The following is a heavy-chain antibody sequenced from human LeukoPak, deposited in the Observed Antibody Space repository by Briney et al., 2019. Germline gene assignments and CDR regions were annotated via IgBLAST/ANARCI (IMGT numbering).Heavy chain of an antibody. V-gene: IGHV3-23*01. CDR1: GISLSNYG. CDR2: ISGSGGGT. Sequence: GGSLRLSCAVSGISLSNYGMSWVRQAPGKGLEWVAGISGSGGGTNYADSVKGRFTISRDNPKNTLYLQMNSLRAEDTAVYYCARVWGSSAPDYWGQGTLVTVSS. D-gene: IGHD6-6*01. CDR3: ARVWGSSAPDY. J-gene: IGHJ4*02.